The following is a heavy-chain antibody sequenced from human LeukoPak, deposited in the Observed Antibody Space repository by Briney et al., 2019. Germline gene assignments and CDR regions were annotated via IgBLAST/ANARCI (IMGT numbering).Heavy chain of an antibody. Sequence: SETLSLTCTVSGGSVRSTAYEWAWIRQPPGKGLEWIGDIDYAGSTHYNPSLESRVVMSVDTSKNQFSLKLTSATAADTGLYYCARLVCGISHPAGSWFDPWGQGTLVIVSS. CDR1: GGSVRSTAYE. V-gene: IGHV4-39*01. D-gene: IGHD2-15*01. J-gene: IGHJ5*02. CDR2: IDYAGST. CDR3: ARLVCGISHPAGSWFDP.